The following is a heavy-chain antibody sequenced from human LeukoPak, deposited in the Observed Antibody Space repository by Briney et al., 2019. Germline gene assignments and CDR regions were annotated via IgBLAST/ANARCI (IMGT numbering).Heavy chain of an antibody. Sequence: ASVKVSCKASGYTFISYGISWVRQAPGQGLEWMGWVSAYADDTNYVQKFQGRVTMTTDTSTSTAYMELRSLRSDDTAVYYCARDCIRCRGFDYWGQGTLVTVSS. J-gene: IGHJ4*02. V-gene: IGHV1-18*01. CDR2: VSAYADDT. CDR1: GYTFISYG. D-gene: IGHD3-3*01. CDR3: ARDCIRCRGFDY.